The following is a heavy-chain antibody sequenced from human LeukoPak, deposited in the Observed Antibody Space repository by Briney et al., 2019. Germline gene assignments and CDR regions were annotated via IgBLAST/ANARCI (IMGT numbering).Heavy chain of an antibody. CDR2: ISAYNGNT. D-gene: IGHD2-21*01. CDR3: ARDSWAYCGGDCYSDAFDI. Sequence: ASVKVSCKASGYTFTSYGISWVRQAPGQGLEWMGWISAYNGNTNYAQKLQGRVTMSTDTSTSTAYMELRSLRSDDTAVYYCARDSWAYCGGDCYSDAFDIWGQGTMVTVSS. CDR1: GYTFTSYG. J-gene: IGHJ3*02. V-gene: IGHV1-18*01.